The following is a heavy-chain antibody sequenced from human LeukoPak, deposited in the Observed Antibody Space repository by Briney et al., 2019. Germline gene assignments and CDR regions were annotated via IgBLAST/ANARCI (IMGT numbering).Heavy chain of an antibody. D-gene: IGHD2-21*02. V-gene: IGHV1-69*13. CDR2: IIPIFGTA. Sequence: SVKVSCKASGGTFSSYAISWVRQAPGQGLEWMGGIIPIFGTANYAQKFQGRVTITADESTSTAYMELSSLRSEDTAVYYCARSDPSYCGGDCYAAFDYWGQGTLVTVSS. CDR1: GGTFSSYA. CDR3: ARSDPSYCGGDCYAAFDY. J-gene: IGHJ4*02.